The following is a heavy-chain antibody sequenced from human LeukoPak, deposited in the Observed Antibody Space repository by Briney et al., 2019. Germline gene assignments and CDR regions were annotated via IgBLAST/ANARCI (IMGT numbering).Heavy chain of an antibody. J-gene: IGHJ4*02. V-gene: IGHV3-53*01. D-gene: IGHD6-19*01. Sequence: GGSLRLSCAASGFTVSSNSMSWVRQAPGRGLEWVSILYSGGGANYADSVKGRFTISRDNSRNTLFLQMNSLRAEDTAVYYCARRDTTGWYHHFDYWGQGTLVTVSS. CDR2: LYSGGGA. CDR3: ARRDTTGWYHHFDY. CDR1: GFTVSSNS.